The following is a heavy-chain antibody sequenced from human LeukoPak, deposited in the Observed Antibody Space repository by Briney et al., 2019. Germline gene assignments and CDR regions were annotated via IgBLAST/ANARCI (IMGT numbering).Heavy chain of an antibody. Sequence: GGSLRLSCAASGFTFSSYAMSWVCQAPGKGLEWVSAISGSGGSTYYADSVKGRFTISRDNSKNALYLQMNSLRAEDTAVYFCARGIVVVPTAAWGQGTLVTVSS. CDR2: ISGSGGST. CDR3: ARGIVVVPTAA. CDR1: GFTFSSYA. J-gene: IGHJ5*02. D-gene: IGHD2-2*01. V-gene: IGHV3-23*01.